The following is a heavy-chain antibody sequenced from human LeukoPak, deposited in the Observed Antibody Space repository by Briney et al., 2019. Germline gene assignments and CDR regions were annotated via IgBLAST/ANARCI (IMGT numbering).Heavy chain of an antibody. D-gene: IGHD6-6*01. CDR3: ARGPNSNWSGLDF. Sequence: GGSLRLSCAASGFTFSSYWMNWARQAPGKGLEWVASINHNGNVNYYVDSVKGRFTVSRDNAKNTLYLQVNNLRAEDTAVYYCARGPNSNWSGLDFWGQGTLLTVSS. V-gene: IGHV3-7*01. CDR1: GFTFSSYW. CDR2: INHNGNVN. J-gene: IGHJ4*02.